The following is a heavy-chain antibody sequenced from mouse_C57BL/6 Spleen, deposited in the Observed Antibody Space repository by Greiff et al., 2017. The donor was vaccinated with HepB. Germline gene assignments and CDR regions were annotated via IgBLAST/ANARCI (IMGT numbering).Heavy chain of an antibody. CDR3: ARDYDYDEEVFDY. CDR1: GYSFTGYY. V-gene: IGHV1-42*01. Sequence: VQLQQSGPELVKPGASVKISCKASGYSFTGYYMNWVKQSPEKSLEWIGEINPSTGGTTYNQKFKAKATLTVDKSSSTAYMQLKSLTSEDSAVYYCARDYDYDEEVFDYWGQGTTLTVSS. D-gene: IGHD2-4*01. CDR2: INPSTGGT. J-gene: IGHJ2*01.